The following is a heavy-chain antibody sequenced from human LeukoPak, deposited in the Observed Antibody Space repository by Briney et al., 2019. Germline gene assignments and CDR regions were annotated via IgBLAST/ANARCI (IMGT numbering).Heavy chain of an antibody. CDR2: IYYSGST. V-gene: IGHV4-59*01. CDR1: GDSISSYY. Sequence: PSETLSLTCTVSGDSISSYYWSWIRQPPGKGLEWIGYIYYSGSTTYNPSLKSRVTISVDTSKNQFSLKLSSVTAADTAVYYCAREGFSYGPFKSWGQGTPVTVSS. D-gene: IGHD5-18*01. J-gene: IGHJ5*02. CDR3: AREGFSYGPFKS.